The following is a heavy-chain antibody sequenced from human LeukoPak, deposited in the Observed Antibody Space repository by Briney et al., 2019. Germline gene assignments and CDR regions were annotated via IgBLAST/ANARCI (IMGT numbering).Heavy chain of an antibody. CDR2: IYYSGST. V-gene: IGHV4-59*01. Sequence: SETLSPTCTVSGGSISSYYWSWIRQPPGKGLEWIGYIYYSGSTNYNPSLKSRVTISVDTSKNQFSLKLSSVTAADTAVYYCARDLVVRGVYYGMDVWGQGTTVTVSS. CDR1: GGSISSYY. J-gene: IGHJ6*02. CDR3: ARDLVVRGVYYGMDV. D-gene: IGHD3-10*01.